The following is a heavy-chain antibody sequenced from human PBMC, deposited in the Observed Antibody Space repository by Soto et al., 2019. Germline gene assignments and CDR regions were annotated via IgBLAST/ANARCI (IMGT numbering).Heavy chain of an antibody. V-gene: IGHV3-15*07. CDR1: GFSLSDGW. CDR2: IKSKADGGTV. CDR3: TRRPKAGDVGVDPLAH. Sequence: EVRLVQSGGGFVKPEGSLRLSCSAFGFSLSDGWMNWVRQTPGKGLEWVGRIKSKADGGTVDYAAPVKGRFVISRDDSENMLYLQMNSLKADDTGIYYCTRRPKAGDVGVDPLAHWGQGALVTVSS. J-gene: IGHJ4*02. D-gene: IGHD1-26*01.